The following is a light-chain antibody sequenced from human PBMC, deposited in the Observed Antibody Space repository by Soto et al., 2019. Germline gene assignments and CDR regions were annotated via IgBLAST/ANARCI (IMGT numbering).Light chain of an antibody. Sequence: DIQMTQSPSTLSASIGDRVTITFRASQSISNLLAWYQQKPGKYPKLLIYDASTLESGVTSRFSVSRSGTEFTLTLTRLQPDDFATYNSKQYNSXSFTFGPGTKVXI. CDR2: DAS. CDR3: KQYNSXSFT. CDR1: QSISNL. V-gene: IGKV1-5*01. J-gene: IGKJ3*01.